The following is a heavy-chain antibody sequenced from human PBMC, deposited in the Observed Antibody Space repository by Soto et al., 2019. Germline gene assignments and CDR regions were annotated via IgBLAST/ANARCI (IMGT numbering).Heavy chain of an antibody. CDR3: ARREGVGDGYNHWVWGWFDP. Sequence: QVQLVQSGAEVKKPGSSVKVSCKASGGTFSSYAISWVRQAPGQGLEWMGGIIPIFGTANYAQKFQGRVTITADESTSTAYMELSSMRSEDTAVYYCARREGVGDGYNHWVWGWFDPWGQGTLVTVSS. D-gene: IGHD1-26*01. V-gene: IGHV1-69*01. CDR2: IIPIFGTA. CDR1: GGTFSSYA. J-gene: IGHJ5*02.